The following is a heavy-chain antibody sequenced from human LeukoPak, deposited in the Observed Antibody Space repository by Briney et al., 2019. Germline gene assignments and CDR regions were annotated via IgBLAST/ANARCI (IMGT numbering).Heavy chain of an antibody. CDR3: ARSNSFYYDS. CDR2: IYYSGST. Sequence: PSETLSLTCTVSGGSISGSSYYWGWIRQPPGTGLEWIGSIYYSGSTYYNPSLKSRVTISVDTPKNQFSLKLNSVTAADTAVYYCARSNSFYYDSWGQGTLVTVSS. D-gene: IGHD3-16*01. J-gene: IGHJ5*02. V-gene: IGHV4-39*07. CDR1: GGSISGSSYY.